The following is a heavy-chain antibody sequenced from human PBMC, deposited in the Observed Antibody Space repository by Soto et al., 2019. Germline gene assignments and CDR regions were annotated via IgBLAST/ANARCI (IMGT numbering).Heavy chain of an antibody. V-gene: IGHV3-23*01. CDR1: GFTFSSYA. D-gene: IGHD3-3*01. CDR2: ISGSGGST. CDR3: AKDQEDFWSGYYNEFSDY. Sequence: GGSLRLSCAASGFTFSSYAMSWVRQAPGKGLEWVSAISGSGGSTYYADSVKGRFTISRDNSKNTLYLQMNSLRAEDTAVYYCAKDQEDFWSGYYNEFSDYWGQGTLVTVSS. J-gene: IGHJ4*02.